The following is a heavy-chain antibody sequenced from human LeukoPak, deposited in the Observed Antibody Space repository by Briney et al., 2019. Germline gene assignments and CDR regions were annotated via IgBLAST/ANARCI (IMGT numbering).Heavy chain of an antibody. CDR3: ARDHSLGYCSSTSCPLDY. D-gene: IGHD2-2*01. CDR1: GFTFSRYN. J-gene: IGHJ4*02. Sequence: GGSLRLSCAASGFTFSRYNMAWIRQAPGKGLEWISYISTNSGTIYYADSVKGRFTILRDNANNSLYLQMNSLRAEDTAVYYCARDHSLGYCSSTSCPLDYWGQGTLVTVSS. CDR2: ISTNSGTI. V-gene: IGHV3-48*04.